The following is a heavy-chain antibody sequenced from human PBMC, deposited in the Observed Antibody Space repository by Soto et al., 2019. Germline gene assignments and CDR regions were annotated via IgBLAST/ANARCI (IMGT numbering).Heavy chain of an antibody. CDR3: ARVASDYINSVDH. Sequence: EVQLLESGGGLVQPGGSLSLSCAASGFTFNAYAMTWVRQAPGKGLEWVSAIGGSGGNRYYAASVKGRFTISRDNSKDTLDLQMSRLRVEDTAVYYCARVASDYINSVDHWGQGILVTVSS. V-gene: IGHV3-23*01. CDR1: GFTFNAYA. D-gene: IGHD4-4*01. CDR2: IGGSGGNR. J-gene: IGHJ4*02.